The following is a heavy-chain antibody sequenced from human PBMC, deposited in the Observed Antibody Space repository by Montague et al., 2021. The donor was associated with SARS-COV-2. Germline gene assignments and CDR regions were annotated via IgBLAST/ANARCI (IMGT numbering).Heavy chain of an antibody. V-gene: IGHV4-39*01. CDR1: GVSISSSSYY. CDR3: ARQGDQLLWWYWFDP. D-gene: IGHD2-2*01. CDR2: IYYSGST. Sequence: SETLSLTCTVSGVSISSSSYYWGWIRQPPGKGLEWIGSIYYSGSTYYNPSLKSRVTISVDTSKNHFSLKLSSVTAADTAVYYCARQGDQLLWWYWFDPWGQGTLVTVSS. J-gene: IGHJ5*02.